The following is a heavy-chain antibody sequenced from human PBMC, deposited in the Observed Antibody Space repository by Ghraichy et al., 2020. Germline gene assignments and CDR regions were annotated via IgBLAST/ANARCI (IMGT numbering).Heavy chain of an antibody. CDR1: GFTFSNYN. CDR2: ISSSGTTI. D-gene: IGHD6-19*01. V-gene: IGHV3-48*01. Sequence: GGSLRLSCAASGFTFSNYNMNWVRQAPGKGLEWVSYISSSGTTIYYADSMKGRFAISRDNAKNSLYLQMNSLRAEDTAVYYCARPYTSAWSFFDYWGQGILSPSPQ. CDR3: ARPYTSAWSFFDY. J-gene: IGHJ4*02.